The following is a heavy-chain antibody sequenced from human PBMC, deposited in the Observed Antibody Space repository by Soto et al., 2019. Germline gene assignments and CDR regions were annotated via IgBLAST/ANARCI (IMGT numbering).Heavy chain of an antibody. CDR3: AREGGSGHRLSDY. CDR2: TYYSSKWYN. D-gene: IGHD2-15*01. CDR1: GDSVSSNSAA. Sequence: SQTLSLTCVISGDSVSSNSAAWNWIRQSPSRGLEWLGRTYYSSKWYNDYAVSVKSRITINPDTSKNQFSLQLNSVTPEYTAVYYCAREGGSGHRLSDYWGQGTLVTVSS. V-gene: IGHV6-1*01. J-gene: IGHJ4*02.